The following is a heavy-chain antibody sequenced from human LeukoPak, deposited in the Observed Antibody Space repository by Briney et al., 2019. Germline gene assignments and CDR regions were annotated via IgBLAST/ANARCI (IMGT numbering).Heavy chain of an antibody. J-gene: IGHJ4*02. CDR2: ISISTSDI. D-gene: IGHD2-2*01. CDR1: GFTFSDHY. Sequence: SGGSLRLSCAASGFTFSDHYMNWVRQAPGKGLEWISYISISTSDIKYADSVKGRFTISRDNARNSLYLQMNSLRDEDTAVYYCARDYLYAFDYWGQGTLVTVSS. V-gene: IGHV3-11*06. CDR3: ARDYLYAFDY.